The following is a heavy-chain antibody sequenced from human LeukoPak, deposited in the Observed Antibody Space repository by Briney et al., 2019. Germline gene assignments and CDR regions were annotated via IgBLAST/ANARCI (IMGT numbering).Heavy chain of an antibody. CDR3: ARVGDHFHWYLDL. CDR2: LYSGSST. V-gene: IGHV3-53*01. D-gene: IGHD3-3*02. Sequence: GGSLRLSCAASGFTVSTNYMNWVRQATGKGLEWVSILYSGSSTYYADSVEGRFIISRDSSKNTLSLQMNDLRAEDTAVYYCARVGDHFHWYLDLWGRGTLVTFSS. CDR1: GFTVSTNY. J-gene: IGHJ2*01.